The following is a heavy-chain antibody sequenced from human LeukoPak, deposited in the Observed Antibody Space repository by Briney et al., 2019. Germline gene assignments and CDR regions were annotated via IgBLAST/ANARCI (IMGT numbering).Heavy chain of an antibody. V-gene: IGHV4-39*01. J-gene: IGHJ4*02. CDR1: GGSISTSSFY. D-gene: IGHD2-2*01. CDR2: IYYSGSS. CDR3: ATQDVVVPTAAQRPLDY. Sequence: SETLSLTCIVSGGSISTSSFYWDWIRQPPGKGLEWIGSIYYSGSSYYNPSLKSRVTMSVDTSKNQFSLKLISVTAADTAVYYCATQDVVVPTAAQRPLDYWGQGTLVTVSS.